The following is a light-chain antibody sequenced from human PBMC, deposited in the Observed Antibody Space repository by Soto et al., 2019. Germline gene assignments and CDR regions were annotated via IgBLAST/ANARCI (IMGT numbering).Light chain of an antibody. J-gene: IGLJ1*01. V-gene: IGLV2-14*03. CDR3: CSYTTSSTYV. CDR1: SSDVGNYNF. Sequence: QSALTQPASVSGSPGQSIAISCTGTSSDVGNYNFVSWYQQHPGKAPKLMIYDVSNRPSGISNRFSGSKSGNTASLTISGLQAEDEADYDCCSYTTSSTYVFGTGTKVTVL. CDR2: DVS.